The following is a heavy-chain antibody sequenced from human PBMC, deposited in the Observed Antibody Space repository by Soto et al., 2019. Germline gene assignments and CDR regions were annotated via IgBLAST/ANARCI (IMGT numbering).Heavy chain of an antibody. D-gene: IGHD4-17*01. CDR3: AKDHLMTTVTTVGY. Sequence: QVQLVESGGGVVQPERSLRLSCAASGFTFSNYGMHWVRQAPGKGLEWVAVISYHGRDKYYADSVKGRFTISRDNSKNTLYLEMISLRAEDTAVYYCAKDHLMTTVTTVGYWGQGTLVTVSS. CDR2: ISYHGRDK. V-gene: IGHV3-30*18. J-gene: IGHJ4*02. CDR1: GFTFSNYG.